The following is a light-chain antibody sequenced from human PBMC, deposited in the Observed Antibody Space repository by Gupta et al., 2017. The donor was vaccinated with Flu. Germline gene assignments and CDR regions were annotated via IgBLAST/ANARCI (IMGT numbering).Light chain of an antibody. V-gene: IGKV1-5*03. J-gene: IGKJ1*01. Sequence: PSTLSASLGDRVTITCRASQSISDWLTWYQQKPGTAPKLLIYKASTLESGVPSRFSGSGSGTEFTLTINNLQPDDFATYFCQQYDAYPWTFGQGTKVEI. CDR2: KAS. CDR1: QSISDW. CDR3: QQYDAYPWT.